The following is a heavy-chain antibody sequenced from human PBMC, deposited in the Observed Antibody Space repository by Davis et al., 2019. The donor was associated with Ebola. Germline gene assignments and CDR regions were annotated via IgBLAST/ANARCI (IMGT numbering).Heavy chain of an antibody. CDR2: ISGSGGST. D-gene: IGHD3-3*01. CDR3: AKSGLSFGVVKYHYGMDV. CDR1: GLSVNSNY. V-gene: IGHV3-23*01. Sequence: GGSLRLSCAVSGLSVNSNYINWVRQSPGKGLEWVSAISGSGGSTYYADSVKGRFTISRDNSKKTLYLQMNSLRAEDTAVYYCAKSGLSFGVVKYHYGMDVWGKGTTVTVSS. J-gene: IGHJ6*04.